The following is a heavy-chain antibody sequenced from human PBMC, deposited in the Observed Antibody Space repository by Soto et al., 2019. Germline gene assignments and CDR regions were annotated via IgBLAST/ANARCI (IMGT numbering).Heavy chain of an antibody. CDR3: AKDKYCRGGSCDWDYLDS. D-gene: IGHD2-15*01. V-gene: IGHV3-9*01. CDR1: GFSFDDYA. Sequence: EVQLVESGGGLVQPGGSLRLSCAASGFSFDDYAMHWVRQAPGKGLEWVSGINWNSLKLGYADSVKGRFTISRDNAKNSLYLQMNSLRPEDTALYYCAKDKYCRGGSCDWDYLDSCGQGTLVTVSS. CDR2: INWNSLKL. J-gene: IGHJ4*02.